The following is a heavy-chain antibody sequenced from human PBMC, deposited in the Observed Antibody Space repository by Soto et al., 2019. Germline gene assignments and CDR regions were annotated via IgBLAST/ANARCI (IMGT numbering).Heavy chain of an antibody. CDR3: ARYRREAVAGYTLDN. J-gene: IGHJ4*02. CDR1: GGSISSNY. D-gene: IGHD6-13*01. Sequence: SETLSLTCTVPGGSISSNYWTWIRQPPGKGLEWIGYVYNSGSTHYNPSLKSRVTISEDTSKSQFSLKVNSMTAADTAVYYCARYRREAVAGYTLDNWGQGILVTVSS. CDR2: VYNSGST. V-gene: IGHV4-59*01.